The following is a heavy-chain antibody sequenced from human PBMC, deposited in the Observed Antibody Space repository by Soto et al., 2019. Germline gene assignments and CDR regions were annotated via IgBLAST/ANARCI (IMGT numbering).Heavy chain of an antibody. D-gene: IGHD2-15*01. J-gene: IGHJ4*02. Sequence: ASVKVSCKAVGYTFINYGISWVRQAPGQGLEWMGWISAYNGNTNYAQKLQGRVTMTTDTSTSTAYMELRSLRSDDTAVYYCARDSYCSGGSCYSGYFDYWGQGTLVTVPS. CDR3: ARDSYCSGGSCYSGYFDY. CDR1: GYTFINYG. CDR2: ISAYNGNT. V-gene: IGHV1-18*01.